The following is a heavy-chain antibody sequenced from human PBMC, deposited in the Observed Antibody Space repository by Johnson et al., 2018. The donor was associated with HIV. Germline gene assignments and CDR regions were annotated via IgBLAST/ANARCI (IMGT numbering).Heavy chain of an antibody. Sequence: VRLVESGGGLVQPGGSLRLSCAASGFTFSSYWMSWVRQAPGKGLEWVANIKQDGSEKYYVDSVKGRFTISRDNAKNSLYLQMNSLRAEDTAVYYCAREGTKESSGLDVGAFDIWGQGTMVTVSS. CDR2: IKQDGSEK. V-gene: IGHV3-7*05. J-gene: IGHJ3*02. CDR1: GFTFSSYW. CDR3: AREGTKESSGLDVGAFDI. D-gene: IGHD3-22*01.